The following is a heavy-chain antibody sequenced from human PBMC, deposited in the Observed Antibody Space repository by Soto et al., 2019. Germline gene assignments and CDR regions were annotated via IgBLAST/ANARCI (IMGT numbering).Heavy chain of an antibody. CDR1: GYSISSGYY. CDR2: IYHSGST. Sequence: SETLSLTCTVSGYSISSGYYWGWIRQPPGKGLEWIGSIYHSGSTYYNPSLKSRVTISVDTSKNQFSLKLSSVTAADTAVYYCARDSNIYCSSTSCYAPTVYYFDYWGQGTLVTVSS. CDR3: ARDSNIYCSSTSCYAPTVYYFDY. J-gene: IGHJ4*02. V-gene: IGHV4-38-2*02. D-gene: IGHD2-2*01.